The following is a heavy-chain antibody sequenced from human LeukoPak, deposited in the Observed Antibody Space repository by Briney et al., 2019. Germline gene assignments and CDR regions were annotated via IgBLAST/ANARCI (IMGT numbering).Heavy chain of an antibody. Sequence: KPSQTLSLTCTVSGGSISSGGYYWSWIRQHPGKGLGWIGSIYYSGSTNYNPSLKSRVTISVDTSKNQLSLKLSSVTAADTAVYYCARAWDGYNRQDGVFDYWGQGTLVTVSS. V-gene: IGHV4-31*03. J-gene: IGHJ4*02. CDR3: ARAWDGYNRQDGVFDY. D-gene: IGHD5-24*01. CDR1: GGSISSGGYY. CDR2: IYYSGST.